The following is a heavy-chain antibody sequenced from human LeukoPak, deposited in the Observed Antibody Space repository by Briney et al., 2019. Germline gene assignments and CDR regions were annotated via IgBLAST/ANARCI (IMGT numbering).Heavy chain of an antibody. D-gene: IGHD2-21*01. V-gene: IGHV1-69*05. Sequence: ASVKVSCKASGGTFSSYAISWVRQAPGQGLEWMGGIIPIFGTANYAQKFQGRVTMTRDKSTSTVYMELRSLRSDDTATYYCAKRVMIGNCMDVWGKGTSVIISS. CDR3: AKRVMIGNCMDV. CDR1: GGTFSSYA. CDR2: IIPIFGTA. J-gene: IGHJ6*04.